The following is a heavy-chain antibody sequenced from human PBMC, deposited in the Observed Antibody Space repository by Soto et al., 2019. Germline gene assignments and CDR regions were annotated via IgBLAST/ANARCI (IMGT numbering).Heavy chain of an antibody. J-gene: IGHJ6*02. Sequence: SGPLSLTCTVSGGSIRSYDWSWIRQPPGKGLEWIGYIYYSGSTNYNPSLKSRVTISVDTSKNQFSLKLSSVTAADTAVYYCARDRILPSTYGMDVWGQGTTVTVSS. CDR1: GGSIRSYD. CDR3: ARDRILPSTYGMDV. CDR2: IYYSGST. V-gene: IGHV4-59*01. D-gene: IGHD2-15*01.